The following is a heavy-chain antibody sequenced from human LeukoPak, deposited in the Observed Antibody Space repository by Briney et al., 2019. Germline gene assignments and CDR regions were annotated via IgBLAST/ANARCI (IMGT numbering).Heavy chain of an antibody. Sequence: GGSLRLSCAASGFTFVKHYLQWVRQAPGAGLLWVSRISTDGTTALYADSVRGRFTISRDNAKNTHYLQMNSLRGEDTAVYYCGSSGDGYIDYWGQGTLVTVSS. V-gene: IGHV3-74*01. CDR3: GSSGDGYIDY. CDR2: ISTDGTTA. CDR1: GFTFVKHY. J-gene: IGHJ4*02. D-gene: IGHD2-15*01.